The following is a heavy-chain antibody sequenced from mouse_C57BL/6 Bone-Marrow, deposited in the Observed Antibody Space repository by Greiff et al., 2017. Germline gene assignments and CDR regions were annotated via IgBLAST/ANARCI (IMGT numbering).Heavy chain of an antibody. V-gene: IGHV7-3*01. CDR3: ARFYYSNYRYAMDY. CDR2: IRNKANGYTT. Sequence: EVQRVESGGGLVQPGGSLSLSCAASGFTFTDYYMSWVRQPPGKALEWLGFIRNKANGYTTEYSASVKGRFTISRDNSQSILYLQMNALRAEDSATYYCARFYYSNYRYAMDYWGQGTSVTVSS. CDR1: GFTFTDYY. D-gene: IGHD2-5*01. J-gene: IGHJ4*01.